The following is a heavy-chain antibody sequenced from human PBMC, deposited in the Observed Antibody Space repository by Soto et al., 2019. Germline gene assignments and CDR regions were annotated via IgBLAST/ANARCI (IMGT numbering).Heavy chain of an antibody. CDR1: GFTFSSYG. D-gene: IGHD6-13*01. CDR2: ISYDGSNK. J-gene: IGHJ1*01. V-gene: IGHV3-30*18. CDR3: AKDRSSSWYGYFQH. Sequence: GGSLRLSCAASGFTFSSYGMHWVRQAPGKGLEWVAVISYDGSNKYYADSVKGRFTISRDNSKNTLYLQMNSLRAEDTAVYYCAKDRSSSWYGYFQHWGQGTLVTVSS.